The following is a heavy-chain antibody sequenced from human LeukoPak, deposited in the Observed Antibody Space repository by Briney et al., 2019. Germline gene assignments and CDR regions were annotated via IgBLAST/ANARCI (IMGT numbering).Heavy chain of an antibody. Sequence: GRSLRLSCAASGFTFDDYAIHWVRQAPGKGLEWVSGISWNSGSVGYADSVKGRFTISRDNAKNSLYLQMNSLRAEDTALYYCAKDISGSYLFDSFDYWGQGTLVTVSS. D-gene: IGHD1-26*01. CDR1: GFTFDDYA. V-gene: IGHV3-9*01. CDR3: AKDISGSYLFDSFDY. J-gene: IGHJ4*02. CDR2: ISWNSGSV.